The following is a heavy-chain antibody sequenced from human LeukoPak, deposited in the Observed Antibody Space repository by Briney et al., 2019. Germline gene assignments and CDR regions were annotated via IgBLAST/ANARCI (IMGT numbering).Heavy chain of an antibody. CDR3: ARQSSGYYYGWFDP. D-gene: IGHD3-22*01. J-gene: IGHJ5*02. CDR2: IFYTGNT. Sequence: SETLSLTCTVSGGSIPDSTYYWAWIRQPPGKGLEWIATIFYTGNTHYNPSLKSRVTMSVDTVKNQFSLNLNPVTAADTAVYYCARQSSGYYYGWFDPWGQGTLVTVSS. V-gene: IGHV4-39*01. CDR1: GGSIPDSTYY.